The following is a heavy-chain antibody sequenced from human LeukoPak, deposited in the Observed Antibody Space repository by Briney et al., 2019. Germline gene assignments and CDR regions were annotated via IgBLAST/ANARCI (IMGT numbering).Heavy chain of an antibody. Sequence: PGGSLRLSCAASGFTFSSYSMNWVRQAPGKGLEWVSSISSSSSYIYYADSVKGRFTISRDNAKNSLYLQMNSLRAEDTVVYYCARSFLSIAAAATDYWGQGTLVTVSS. CDR2: ISSSSSYI. CDR1: GFTFSSYS. V-gene: IGHV3-21*01. D-gene: IGHD6-13*01. J-gene: IGHJ4*02. CDR3: ARSFLSIAAAATDY.